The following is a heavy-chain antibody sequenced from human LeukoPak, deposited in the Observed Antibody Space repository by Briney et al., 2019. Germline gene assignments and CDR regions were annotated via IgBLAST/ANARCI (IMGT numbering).Heavy chain of an antibody. J-gene: IGHJ4*02. CDR3: AGAIVVVIALDY. CDR2: IWYDGSNK. Sequence: PGRSLRLSCAASGFTFSSYGMHWVRQAPGKGLEWVAVIWYDGSNKYYADSVKGRFTISRDNSKNTLYLQMNSLRAEDTAVYYCAGAIVVVIALDYWGQGTLVTVSS. D-gene: IGHD2-21*01. V-gene: IGHV3-30*19. CDR1: GFTFSSYG.